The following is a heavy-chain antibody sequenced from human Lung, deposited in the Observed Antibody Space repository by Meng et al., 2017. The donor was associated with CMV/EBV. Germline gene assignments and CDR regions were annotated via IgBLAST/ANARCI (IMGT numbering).Heavy chain of an antibody. V-gene: IGHV3-23*03. CDR1: GFRFDDYA. CDR2: IYSGGSST. D-gene: IGHD2-2*01. Sequence: GGSXRLXCVASGFRFDDYAMHWVRQAPGKGLEWVSGIYSGGSSTYYADSVKGRFTISRDNSKNTLYLQMNSLRAEDTAVYYCAKCRGYQLPDYLGQGTLVTVSS. J-gene: IGHJ4*02. CDR3: AKCRGYQLPDY.